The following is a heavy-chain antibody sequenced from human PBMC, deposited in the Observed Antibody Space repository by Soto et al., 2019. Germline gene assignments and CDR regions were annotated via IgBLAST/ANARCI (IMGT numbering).Heavy chain of an antibody. V-gene: IGHV3-33*01. J-gene: IGHJ1*01. CDR3: ARDNSVVTADEYFQH. CDR2: IWFDGSKK. CDR1: GFSFSHYD. Sequence: QVQLVEAGGGVVQPGRALRLSCAASGFSFSHYDMHWVRQAPGKGLEWVAVIWFDGSKKFYADSVKGRFTISRDDSKNTVYQQMNSLRAEDTAVYYCARDNSVVTADEYFQHWGQGTLVTVSS. D-gene: IGHD2-21*02.